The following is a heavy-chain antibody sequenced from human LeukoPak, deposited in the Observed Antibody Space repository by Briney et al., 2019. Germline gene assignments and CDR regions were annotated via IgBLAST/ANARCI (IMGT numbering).Heavy chain of an antibody. V-gene: IGHV3-11*01. CDR1: GFTFSTYW. D-gene: IGHD4-17*01. Sequence: SGGSLRLSCAASGFTFSTYWMSWVRQAPGKGLEWVSYISSSGTTIYYADSVKGRFTISRDNAKNSLYLQMNSLRAEDTAVYYCARRTVTRDWYFDLWGRGTLVTVSS. CDR2: ISSSGTTI. CDR3: ARRTVTRDWYFDL. J-gene: IGHJ2*01.